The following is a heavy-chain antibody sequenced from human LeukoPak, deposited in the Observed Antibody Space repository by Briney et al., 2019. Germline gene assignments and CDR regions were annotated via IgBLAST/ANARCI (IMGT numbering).Heavy chain of an antibody. CDR2: IYPSGST. V-gene: IGHV4-34*01. J-gene: IGHJ3*02. D-gene: IGHD3-22*01. Sequence: SETLSLTCAVYGGSFSGYYWGWVCQRPGKGLEWIGSIYPSGSTYYNPSLKSRVTISVDTSKNQFSLKLSSVTAADTAVYYCARHDSSGPYNAFDMWGQGTMVTVSS. CDR1: GGSFSGYY. CDR3: ARHDSSGPYNAFDM.